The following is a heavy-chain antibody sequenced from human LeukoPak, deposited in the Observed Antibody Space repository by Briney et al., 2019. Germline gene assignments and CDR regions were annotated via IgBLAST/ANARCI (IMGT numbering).Heavy chain of an antibody. CDR3: ARSGKSAYILDY. CDR1: GGSISSYY. Sequence: TSETLSPTCTVSGGSISSYYWSWIRQPPGKGLEWIGYIYYSGSTNYNPSLKSRVTISVDTSKNQFSLKLSSVTAADTAVYYCARSGKSAYILDYWGQGTLVTVSS. J-gene: IGHJ4*02. D-gene: IGHD3-16*01. V-gene: IGHV4-59*01. CDR2: IYYSGST.